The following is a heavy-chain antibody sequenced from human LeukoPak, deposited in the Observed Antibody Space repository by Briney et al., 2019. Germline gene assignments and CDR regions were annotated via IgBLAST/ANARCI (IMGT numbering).Heavy chain of an antibody. V-gene: IGHV3-9*01. CDR2: ISWNSGSI. CDR1: GFTFDDYA. D-gene: IGHD6-6*01. Sequence: GRSLRLSCAASGFTFDDYAMHWVRQAPGKGLEWVSGISWNSGSIGYADSVKGRFTISRDNAKNSLYLQMNSLRAEDTALYYCAEDPFPPPYSSSDWGQGTLVTVSS. J-gene: IGHJ4*02. CDR3: AEDPFPPPYSSSD.